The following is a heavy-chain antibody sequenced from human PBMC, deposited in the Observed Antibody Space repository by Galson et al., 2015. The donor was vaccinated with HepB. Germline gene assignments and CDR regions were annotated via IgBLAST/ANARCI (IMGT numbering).Heavy chain of an antibody. CDR2: ISYDGSNK. J-gene: IGHJ4*02. D-gene: IGHD6-19*01. CDR3: AKDLVGGIAVAGSGNFDY. Sequence: SLRLSCAASGFTFSSYGMHWVRQAPGKGLEWVAVISYDGSNKYYADSVKGRFTISRDNSKNTLYLQMNSLRAEDTAVYYCAKDLVGGIAVAGSGNFDYWGQGTLVTVSS. V-gene: IGHV3-30*18. CDR1: GFTFSSYG.